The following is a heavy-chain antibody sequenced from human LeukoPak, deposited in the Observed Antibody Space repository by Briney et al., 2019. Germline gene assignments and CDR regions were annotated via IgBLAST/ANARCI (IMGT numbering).Heavy chain of an antibody. CDR1: GFTFSSYW. D-gene: IGHD6-19*01. J-gene: IGHJ2*01. CDR3: ARPPEGNSGRWYFDL. V-gene: IGHV3-74*01. Sequence: GGSLRLSCAASGFTFSSYWMHWVRQAPGKGLVWVSRINGDGSSTSYADSVKGRFTISRDNAKNTLYLQMNSLRAEDTAVYYCARPPEGNSGRWYFDLWGRGTLVTVSS. CDR2: INGDGSST.